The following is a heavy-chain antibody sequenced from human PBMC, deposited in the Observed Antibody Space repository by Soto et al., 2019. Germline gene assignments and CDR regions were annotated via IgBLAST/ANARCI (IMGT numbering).Heavy chain of an antibody. Sequence: EVQLLESGGGLVQPGGSLRLSCAASGFTFTSYAMSWVRQAPGKGLEWVSAISGSDGSTYYADSVKGRFTISRDNSKNTLYLQMNSLRAEDTAVYYCAKSWWELPDAFDIWGQGTMVTVSS. J-gene: IGHJ3*02. V-gene: IGHV3-23*01. CDR2: ISGSDGST. CDR1: GFTFTSYA. D-gene: IGHD1-26*01. CDR3: AKSWWELPDAFDI.